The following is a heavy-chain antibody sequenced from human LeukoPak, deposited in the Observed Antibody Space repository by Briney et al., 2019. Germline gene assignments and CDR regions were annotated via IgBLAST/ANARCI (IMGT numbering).Heavy chain of an antibody. D-gene: IGHD6-13*01. CDR2: ISYDGSTE. CDR1: GFTFSTFG. CDR3: AKEETPYTSRAIDF. J-gene: IGHJ4*02. Sequence: QPGGSLRLSCSASGFTFSTFGMHWVRQAPGKGLEWVAVISYDGSTEFYQDSVKGRFTISRDNSKNTLYLQMSSLRAEDTAVYYCAKEETPYTSRAIDFWGQGSLVTVSS. V-gene: IGHV3-30*18.